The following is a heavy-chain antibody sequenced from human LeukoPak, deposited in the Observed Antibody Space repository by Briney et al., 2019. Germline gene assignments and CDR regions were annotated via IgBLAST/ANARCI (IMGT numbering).Heavy chain of an antibody. CDR3: ARAGYYTVDAFDI. D-gene: IGHD3-3*01. V-gene: IGHV3-7*01. CDR2: IKQDGSEK. J-gene: IGHJ3*02. Sequence: GGSLRLSCAASGFTFSSYWMSWVRQAPGKGLEWVANIKQDGSEKYYVDSVKGRFTISRDNAKNSLYLQMNSLRAEDTAVYYCARAGYYTVDAFDIWGQGTMVTVSS. CDR1: GFTFSSYW.